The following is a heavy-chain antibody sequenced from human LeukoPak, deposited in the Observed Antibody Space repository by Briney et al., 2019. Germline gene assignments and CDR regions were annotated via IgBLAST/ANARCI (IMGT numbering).Heavy chain of an antibody. V-gene: IGHV3-23*01. CDR3: AKRGSDYSDYAAKYSDY. CDR1: GFTFSSYA. CDR2: ISGSGGST. D-gene: IGHD4-11*01. J-gene: IGHJ4*02. Sequence: GSLRLSCAASGFTFSSYAMSWVRQAPGKGLEWVSAISGSGGSTYYADSVKGRFTISRDNSKNTLYLQMNSLRAEDTAVYYCAKRGSDYSDYAAKYSDYWGQGTLVTVSS.